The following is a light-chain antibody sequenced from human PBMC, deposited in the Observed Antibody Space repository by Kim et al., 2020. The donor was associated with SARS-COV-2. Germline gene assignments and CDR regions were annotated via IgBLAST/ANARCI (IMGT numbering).Light chain of an antibody. V-gene: IGKV1-39*01. Sequence: DIQMTQSPSSLSASVGDRVTITCRASQSISNYLNWYQQKPGKAPKLLIYAASTLHSGVPSTFSGSGSGTDFTLTISSLQPEDFATYYCQQSHSTPPTFGQGTKLEI. J-gene: IGKJ2*01. CDR2: AAS. CDR1: QSISNY. CDR3: QQSHSTPPT.